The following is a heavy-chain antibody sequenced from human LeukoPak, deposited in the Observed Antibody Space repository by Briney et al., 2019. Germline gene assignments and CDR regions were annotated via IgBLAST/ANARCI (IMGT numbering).Heavy chain of an antibody. CDR2: ISGSADST. V-gene: IGHV3-23*01. CDR1: GFTFTTYA. Sequence: GGSLRLSCAASGFTFTTYAMSWVRQAPGKGLEWVSTISGSADSTYYADSVKGRFTISRDNSKNTLYLQMNSLRAEDTAVYYCASRDGSYGYWGQGTLVTVSS. CDR3: ASRDGSYGY. J-gene: IGHJ4*02. D-gene: IGHD1-26*01.